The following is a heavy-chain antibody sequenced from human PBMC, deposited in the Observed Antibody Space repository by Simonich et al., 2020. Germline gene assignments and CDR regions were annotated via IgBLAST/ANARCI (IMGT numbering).Heavy chain of an antibody. D-gene: IGHD2-2*01. Sequence: QVQLQESGPGLLKPSETLSLTCAVSGYSISSGYYWGWIRQPPGKGLEWIGCNYHSGSTHSHPSLKSRVTISVDTSKNQFSLKLSSVTAADTAVYYCRGYCSNTSCYDYWGQGTLVTVSS. J-gene: IGHJ4*02. V-gene: IGHV4-38-2*01. CDR3: RGYCSNTSCYDY. CDR2: NYHSGST. CDR1: GYSISSGYY.